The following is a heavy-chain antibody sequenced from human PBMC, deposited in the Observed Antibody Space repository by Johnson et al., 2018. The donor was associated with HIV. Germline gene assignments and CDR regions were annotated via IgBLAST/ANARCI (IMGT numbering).Heavy chain of an antibody. CDR2: IWYDGSNK. J-gene: IGHJ3*02. CDR1: GFTLSSYG. Sequence: QVQLVESGGGVVQPGRSLRLSCAASGFTLSSYGMHWVRQAPGKGLEWVAVIWYDGSNKYYADSVKGRFTISRDNSKNKLYLQMNSLRVEDTAVYYCAKDLRQVAVNDVFDIWGQGTVVSVSS. CDR3: AKDLRQVAVNDVFDI. V-gene: IGHV3-33*06. D-gene: IGHD6-19*01.